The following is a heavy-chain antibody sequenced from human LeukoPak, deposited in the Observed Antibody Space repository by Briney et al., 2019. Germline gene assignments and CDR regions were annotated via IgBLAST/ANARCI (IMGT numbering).Heavy chain of an antibody. CDR1: GFTFSNYW. V-gene: IGHV3-74*01. CDR3: ARARYSWFDP. Sequence: GGSLRLSCAASGFTFSNYWMHWVRQAPGKGLVWVSRINSDGINTSYADSVKGRFTISRDNAKNTLNLQMNSLRAEDTAVYYCARARYSWFDPWGQGTLVTVSS. J-gene: IGHJ5*02. CDR2: INSDGINT. D-gene: IGHD3-9*01.